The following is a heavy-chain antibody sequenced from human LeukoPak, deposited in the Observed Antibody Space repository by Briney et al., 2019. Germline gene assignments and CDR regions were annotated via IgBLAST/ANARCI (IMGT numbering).Heavy chain of an antibody. D-gene: IGHD6-13*01. J-gene: IGHJ4*02. CDR3: AREVHSYSSSWYHPVDY. Sequence: PGGSLRLSCAASGFTFSSYGMHWARQAPGKGLEWVAVIWYDGSNKYYADSVKGRFTISRDNSKNTLYLQMNSLRAEDTAVYYCAREVHSYSSSWYHPVDYWGQGTLVTVSS. V-gene: IGHV3-33*01. CDR2: IWYDGSNK. CDR1: GFTFSSYG.